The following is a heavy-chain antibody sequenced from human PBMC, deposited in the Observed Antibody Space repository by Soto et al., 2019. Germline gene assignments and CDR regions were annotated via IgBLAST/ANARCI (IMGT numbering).Heavy chain of an antibody. CDR3: ARATTYDILTGYYDRYGMDV. J-gene: IGHJ6*02. V-gene: IGHV3-7*01. Sequence: GGSLRLSCAASGFTFSSYWMSWVRQAPGKGLEWVANIKQDGSEKYYVDSVKGRFTISRDNAKNSLYLQMNSLRAEDTAVYYCARATTYDILTGYYDRYGMDVWGQGTTVTVSS. CDR1: GFTFSSYW. D-gene: IGHD3-9*01. CDR2: IKQDGSEK.